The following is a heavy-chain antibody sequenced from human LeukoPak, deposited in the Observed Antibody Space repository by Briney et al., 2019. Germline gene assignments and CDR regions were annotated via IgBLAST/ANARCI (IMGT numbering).Heavy chain of an antibody. V-gene: IGHV1-46*01. D-gene: IGHD3-3*01. J-gene: IGHJ5*02. CDR2: INPSGGST. CDR1: GYTFTSYY. CDR3: ARDTGGPDVGGPWLLSINWFDP. Sequence: ASVKDSCKASGYTFTSYYMHWVRQAPGQGLEWMGIINPSGGSTSYAQKFQGRVTMTRDTSTSTVYMELSSLRSEDTAVYYCARDTGGPDVGGPWLLSINWFDPWGQGTLVTVSS.